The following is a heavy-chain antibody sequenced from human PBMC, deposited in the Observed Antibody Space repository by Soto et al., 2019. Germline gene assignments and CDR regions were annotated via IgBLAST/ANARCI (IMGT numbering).Heavy chain of an antibody. V-gene: IGHV3-21*01. CDR2: ISSSSSYI. Sequence: GSLRLSCAASGFTFSSYSMNWVRQAPGKGLEWVSSISSSSSYIYYADSVKGRFTISRDNAKNSLYLQMNSLRAEDTAVYYCARDREWFGEFHSEIYYYYYGMDVWGQGTTVTVSS. D-gene: IGHD3-10*01. CDR3: ARDREWFGEFHSEIYYYYYGMDV. J-gene: IGHJ6*02. CDR1: GFTFSSYS.